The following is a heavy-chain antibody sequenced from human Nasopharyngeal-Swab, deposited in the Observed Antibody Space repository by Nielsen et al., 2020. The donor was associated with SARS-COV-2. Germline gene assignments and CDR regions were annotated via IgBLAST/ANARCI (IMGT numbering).Heavy chain of an antibody. Sequence: SETLSLTCAVSGGSISSGGYSWSWIRQPPGKGLEWIGYIYHSGSTYYNPSLKSRVTISVDTSKNQFSLKVTSVTAADTAVYYCARSGGYRGWFDPWGQGTLVTVPS. V-gene: IGHV4-30-2*01. J-gene: IGHJ5*02. D-gene: IGHD5-12*01. CDR1: GGSISSGGYS. CDR2: IYHSGST. CDR3: ARSGGYRGWFDP.